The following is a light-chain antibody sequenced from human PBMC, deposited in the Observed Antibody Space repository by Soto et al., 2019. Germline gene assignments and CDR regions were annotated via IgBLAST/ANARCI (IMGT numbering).Light chain of an antibody. Sequence: QSALTQPPSASGSPGQSVTISCTGTSSDVGGYKYVSWYQQHPGKAPKLMIFEVNKRTSGVPDRFSGSKSGNTASLTVSGLQAEDEADYYCSSYAGINNLGVVGTGTKLTVL. CDR1: SSDVGGYKY. CDR3: SSYAGINNLGV. CDR2: EVN. J-gene: IGLJ1*01. V-gene: IGLV2-8*01.